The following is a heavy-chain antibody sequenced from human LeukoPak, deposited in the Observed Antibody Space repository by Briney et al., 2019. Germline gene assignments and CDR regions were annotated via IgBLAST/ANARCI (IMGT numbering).Heavy chain of an antibody. CDR3: ARGARSVRGVIPYFDY. CDR1: GFTFSSYS. CDR2: ISSSSSYI. D-gene: IGHD3-10*01. J-gene: IGHJ4*02. Sequence: GGSLRLSCAASGFTFSSYSMNWVRQAPGKGLEWVSSISSSSSYIYYADSVKGRFTISRDNAKNSLYLQMNSLRAEDTAVYYCARGARSVRGVIPYFDYWGQGTLVTVSS. V-gene: IGHV3-21*01.